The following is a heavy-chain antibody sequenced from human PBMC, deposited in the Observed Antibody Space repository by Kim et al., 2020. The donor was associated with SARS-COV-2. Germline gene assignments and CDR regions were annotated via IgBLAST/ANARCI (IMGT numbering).Heavy chain of an antibody. CDR3: ARDPDTAMVTDGVEIDY. D-gene: IGHD5-18*01. Sequence: ASVKVSCKASGYTFTSYGISWVRQAPGQGLEWMGWISAYNGNTNYAQKLQGRVTMTTDTSTSTAYMELRSLRSDDTAVYYCARDPDTAMVTDGVEIDYWGQGTLVTVSS. V-gene: IGHV1-18*01. CDR2: ISAYNGNT. J-gene: IGHJ4*02. CDR1: GYTFTSYG.